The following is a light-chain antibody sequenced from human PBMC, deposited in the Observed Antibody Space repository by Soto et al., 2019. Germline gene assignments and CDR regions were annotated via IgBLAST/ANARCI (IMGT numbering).Light chain of an antibody. CDR3: LQHNTSPRT. J-gene: IGKJ1*01. CDR1: QNVSSR. V-gene: IGKV1-5*01. CDR2: DAS. Sequence: DIQLTQSPSTLSASPGDRATITCRASQNVSSRLAWYQQKPGQAPSLLIYDASSLDSGVPDRFSGSGSGTEFTPTISRLQPEDSATYFCLQHNTSPRTFGQGTKVDI.